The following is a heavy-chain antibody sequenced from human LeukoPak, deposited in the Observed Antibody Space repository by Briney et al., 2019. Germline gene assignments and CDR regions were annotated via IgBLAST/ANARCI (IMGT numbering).Heavy chain of an antibody. D-gene: IGHD5-12*01. CDR3: ASARMGWLREYYFDY. J-gene: IGHJ4*02. V-gene: IGHV3-7*01. CDR1: GFTFSSYW. Sequence: GGSLRLSCAASGFTFSSYWMSWVRQAPARGLEGVANIKQDGSEKYYVACVEGRFTISRDNAKNSLYLQMNRLRAEDTAVYYCASARMGWLREYYFDYWGQGTLVTVSS. CDR2: IKQDGSEK.